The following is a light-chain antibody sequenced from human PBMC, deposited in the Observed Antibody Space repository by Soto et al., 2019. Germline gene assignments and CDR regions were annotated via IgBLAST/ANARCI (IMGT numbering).Light chain of an antibody. CDR2: DAS. J-gene: IGKJ2*01. Sequence: EIVLTQSPATLPLSPGERATLSCGASQSVSSYLTWYQQKPGQAPRLLIYDASNRATGIPARFSGSGSGTDFTLTISSLEPEDFAVYYCQQRSNWPKTFGQGTKLEIK. V-gene: IGKV3-11*01. CDR1: QSVSSY. CDR3: QQRSNWPKT.